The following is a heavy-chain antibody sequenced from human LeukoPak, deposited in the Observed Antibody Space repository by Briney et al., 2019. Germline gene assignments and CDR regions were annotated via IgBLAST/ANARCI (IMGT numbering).Heavy chain of an antibody. CDR1: GFTFSNYV. CDR2: TSTNEDTT. D-gene: IGHD1-1*01. Sequence: GGSLRLSCSASGFTFSNYVMHWVRHARGKGLEYVSATSTNEDTTYYTDSVKGRFLITRDNSKNTLSLQMSSLRSEDTAVFFCVKDYSRDWNGHWFDSWGEGSLVSVSS. V-gene: IGHV3-64D*09. CDR3: VKDYSRDWNGHWFDS. J-gene: IGHJ5*01.